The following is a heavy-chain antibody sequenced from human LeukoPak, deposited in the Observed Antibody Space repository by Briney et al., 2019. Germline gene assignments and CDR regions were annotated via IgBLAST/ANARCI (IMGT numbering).Heavy chain of an antibody. Sequence: GGSLRLSCVASGFTFSIYAMSWVRQAPGKGLEWVSAMSAGGTSTYYADSVKGRFTISRDSSKNTLYLHMNSLRAEDTAVYYCAKMRGIVITFGGVIFDSWGQGTLATVSS. CDR2: MSAGGTST. J-gene: IGHJ4*02. D-gene: IGHD3-16*01. CDR1: GFTFSIYA. CDR3: AKMRGIVITFGGVIFDS. V-gene: IGHV3-23*01.